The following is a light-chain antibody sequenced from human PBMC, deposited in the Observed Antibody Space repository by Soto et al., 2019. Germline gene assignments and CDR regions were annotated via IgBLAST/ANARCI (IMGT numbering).Light chain of an antibody. CDR1: RSLRSSY. CDR2: GAS. V-gene: IGKV3-20*01. Sequence: ETVLTQSPGTLSLSPGERASLSCRASRSLRSSYLAWYQQKPGQAPRLLIYGASSRATGIPDRFSGSGSGTDFTLIISRLEPEDFAVYYCQQYGSSLETFGQGTKVEIK. CDR3: QQYGSSLET. J-gene: IGKJ1*01.